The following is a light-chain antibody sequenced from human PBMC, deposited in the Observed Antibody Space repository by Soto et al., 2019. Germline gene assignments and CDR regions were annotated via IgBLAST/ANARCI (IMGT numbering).Light chain of an antibody. CDR1: SSDVGGYNF. CDR2: DVT. J-gene: IGLJ1*01. V-gene: IGLV2-11*01. Sequence: QSALTQPRSVSGSPGQSVTISCTGTSSDVGGYNFVSWYQQYPGKAPKLIIYDVTKGPSGVPDRFSGSKSGNTASLTISGLQTDDEADYYCCSYAGSDTHVFGTGTKVTVL. CDR3: CSYAGSDTHV.